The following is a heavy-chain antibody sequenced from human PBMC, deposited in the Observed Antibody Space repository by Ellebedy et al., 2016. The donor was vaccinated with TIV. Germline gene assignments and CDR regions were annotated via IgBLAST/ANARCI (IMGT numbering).Heavy chain of an antibody. CDR1: GFTFSSYS. D-gene: IGHD2-15*01. CDR2: ISSSSSTI. J-gene: IGHJ4*02. V-gene: IGHV3-48*02. Sequence: GESLKISXAASGFTFSSYSMNWVRQAPGKGLEWVSYISSSSSTIYYADSVKGRFTISRDNAKNSLYLQMNSLRDGDTAVYYCARIGYCGGGSCYDYWGQGTLVTVSS. CDR3: ARIGYCGGGSCYDY.